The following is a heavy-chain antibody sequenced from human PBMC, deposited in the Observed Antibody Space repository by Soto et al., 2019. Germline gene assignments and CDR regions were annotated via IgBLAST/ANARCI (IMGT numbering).Heavy chain of an antibody. V-gene: IGHV1-69*12. D-gene: IGHD3-3*01. Sequence: QVQLVQSGAEVKKPGSSVKVSCKASGGTFSSYAISWVRQAPGQGLEWMGGIIPIFGTANYAQKFQGRVTITADESTRADYRGLSSQRSEDTAVFSGARVGPADFGVVPDVYYYYRMDVWGQGTTVTVS. J-gene: IGHJ6*02. CDR3: ARVGPADFGVVPDVYYYYRMDV. CDR1: GGTFSSYA. CDR2: IIPIFGTA.